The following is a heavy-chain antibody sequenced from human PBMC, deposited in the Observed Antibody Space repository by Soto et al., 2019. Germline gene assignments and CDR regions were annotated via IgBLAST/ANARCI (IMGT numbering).Heavy chain of an antibody. J-gene: IGHJ4*02. CDR1: GYTFTSYG. CDR2: ISAYNGNT. Sequence: QVQLVQSGAEVKKPGASVKVSCKASGYTFTSYGISWVRQAPGQGLEWMGWISAYNGNTNYAQKLQGRVTMTTDTSTSTAYMELRSLRSDDTAVYCCARDPQYCSSTSCYFTRNFDYWGQGTLVTVSS. D-gene: IGHD2-2*01. CDR3: ARDPQYCSSTSCYFTRNFDY. V-gene: IGHV1-18*01.